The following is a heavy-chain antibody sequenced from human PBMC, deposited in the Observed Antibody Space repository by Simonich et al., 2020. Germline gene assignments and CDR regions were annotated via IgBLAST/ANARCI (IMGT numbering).Heavy chain of an antibody. CDR3: ARDYSNYDAFDI. CDR2: INRYGSST. V-gene: IGHV3-74*01. J-gene: IGHJ3*02. Sequence: EVQLVESGGGLVQPGGSLRLSCAASGFTFSSYWMHWVRQAPGQGRVWVPLINRYGSSTSYADSGKGRLPISRDNAKNTLYLQMNSLRAEDTAVYYCARDYSNYDAFDIWGQGTMVTVSS. CDR1: GFTFSSYW. D-gene: IGHD4-4*01.